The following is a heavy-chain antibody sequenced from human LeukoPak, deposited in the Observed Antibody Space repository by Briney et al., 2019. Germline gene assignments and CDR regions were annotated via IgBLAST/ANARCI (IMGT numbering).Heavy chain of an antibody. CDR1: GFTFSNYG. V-gene: IGHV3-30*02. CDR3: ASEDSSGYYQYDY. J-gene: IGHJ4*02. Sequence: PGGSLRLSCAASGFTFSNYGMHWVRQAPGKGLEWVAFIRYDEIKKHYADSVKGRFTISRDNSKNTLYPQMNSLRAEDTALYYCASEDSSGYYQYDYWGQGTLVTVSS. CDR2: IRYDEIKK. D-gene: IGHD3-22*01.